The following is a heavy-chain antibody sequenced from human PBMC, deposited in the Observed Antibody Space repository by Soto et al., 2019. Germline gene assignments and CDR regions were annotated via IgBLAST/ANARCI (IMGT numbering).Heavy chain of an antibody. V-gene: IGHV4-39*01. D-gene: IGHD1-20*01. CDR1: GGSIRSSSYY. Sequence: SETLSLNCTVSGGSIRSSSYYWGWIRQPPGKELERIGSIYYSGSTYYNPSLKSRVTLSVDTSKNQFSLKLSSVTAADTAVYYCARHNWNDRDYYYYGMDVWGQGTTVS. J-gene: IGHJ6*02. CDR2: IYYSGST. CDR3: ARHNWNDRDYYYYGMDV.